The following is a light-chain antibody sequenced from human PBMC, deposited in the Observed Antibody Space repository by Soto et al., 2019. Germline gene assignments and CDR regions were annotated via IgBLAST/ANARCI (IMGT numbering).Light chain of an antibody. CDR1: QDIRNY. V-gene: IGKV1-16*02. J-gene: IGKJ4*01. CDR3: QHNSSSPPP. Sequence: DIQMTQSPSLLSASVGDSVTITCRASQDIRNYLAWFQQKPGKAPKSLIYAASSLQSGVPSKFSGSGSGTYFPPPISTLQPKIFAIYSSQHNSSSPPPFAGGTKVEIK. CDR2: AAS.